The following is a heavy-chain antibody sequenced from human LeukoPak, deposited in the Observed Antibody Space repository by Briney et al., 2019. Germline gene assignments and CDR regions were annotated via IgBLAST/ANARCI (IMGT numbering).Heavy chain of an antibody. D-gene: IGHD3-22*01. J-gene: IGHJ4*02. CDR3: ARDRPRSYYYDSSGMGYFDY. CDR1: GGTFSSYA. Sequence: SVKVSCKASGGTFSSYAISWVRQAPGQGLEWMGRIIPIFGIANYAQKFQGRVTITADKSPSTAYMELSSLTSEDTAVYYCARDRPRSYYYDSSGMGYFDYWGQGTLVTVSS. V-gene: IGHV1-69*04. CDR2: IIPIFGIA.